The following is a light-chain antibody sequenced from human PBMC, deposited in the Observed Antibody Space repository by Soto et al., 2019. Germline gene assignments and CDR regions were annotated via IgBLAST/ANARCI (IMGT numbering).Light chain of an antibody. Sequence: DIVMTQSTDSLAVSLGERATINCKSSQNVLYSSNNKNYLAWYQLKPGQAPKLLIYWASSRESGVPDRFSGSGSGTDFTLTISSLQADDVAVYDCQQYFRAPWTFGQGTKVEVK. V-gene: IGKV4-1*01. CDR1: QNVLYSSNNKNY. CDR3: QQYFRAPWT. J-gene: IGKJ1*01. CDR2: WAS.